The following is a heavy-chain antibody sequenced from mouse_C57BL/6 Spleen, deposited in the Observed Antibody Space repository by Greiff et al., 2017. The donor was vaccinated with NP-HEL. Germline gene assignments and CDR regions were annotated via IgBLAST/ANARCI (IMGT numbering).Heavy chain of an antibody. Sequence: EVQLQQSGPELVKPGASVKISCKASGYTFTDYYMNWVKQSHGKSLEWIGDINPNNGGTSYNQKFKGKATLTVDKSSSTAYMELRSLTSEDSAVYYCARSYDYDVTYFDYWGQGTTLTVSS. V-gene: IGHV1-26*01. CDR2: INPNNGGT. D-gene: IGHD2-4*01. CDR1: GYTFTDYY. J-gene: IGHJ2*01. CDR3: ARSYDYDVTYFDY.